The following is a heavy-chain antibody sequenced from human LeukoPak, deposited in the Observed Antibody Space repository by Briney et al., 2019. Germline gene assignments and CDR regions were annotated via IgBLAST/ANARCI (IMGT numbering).Heavy chain of an antibody. J-gene: IGHJ4*02. CDR2: MNPNSGNT. Sequence: ASVKVSCKASGYTFTSYDINWVRQATGQGLEWMGWMNPNSGNTGYAQKFQGRVTMTRNTSISTAYMELSSLRSEDTAVYYCARGSILSPTVTSYYFDYWGQGTLVTVSS. D-gene: IGHD4-17*01. CDR1: GYTFTSYD. CDR3: ARGSILSPTVTSYYFDY. V-gene: IGHV1-8*01.